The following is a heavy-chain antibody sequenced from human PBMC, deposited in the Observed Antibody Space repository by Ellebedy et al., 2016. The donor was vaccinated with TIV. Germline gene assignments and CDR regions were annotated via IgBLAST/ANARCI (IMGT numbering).Heavy chain of an antibody. CDR2: IFDSGSS. J-gene: IGHJ4*02. Sequence: SETLSLXXTVSGGSISNYYWSWIRRPPGKGLEWIGYIFDSGSSNYNPSLKSRVTMSVDTPKNQFSLKVTSVTAADTAVYYCAREFRYDFWRGPLDHWGQGTTVTVSS. CDR1: GGSISNYY. CDR3: AREFRYDFWRGPLDH. D-gene: IGHD3-3*01. V-gene: IGHV4-59*01.